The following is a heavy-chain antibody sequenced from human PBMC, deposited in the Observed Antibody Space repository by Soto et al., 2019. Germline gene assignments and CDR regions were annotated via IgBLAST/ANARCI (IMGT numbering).Heavy chain of an antibody. CDR1: GGSISSSNW. V-gene: IGHV4-4*02. J-gene: IGHJ6*02. D-gene: IGHD1-26*01. CDR3: ARVSGSYYYGMDV. Sequence: QVQLQESGPGLVKPSGTLSLTCAVSGGSISSSNWWSWVRQPPGKGLEWIGEIYHSGSTHYNPSLKSRVTIPVDKSKNQFSLKLSSVTAADTAVYYCARVSGSYYYGMDVWGQGTTVTVSS. CDR2: IYHSGST.